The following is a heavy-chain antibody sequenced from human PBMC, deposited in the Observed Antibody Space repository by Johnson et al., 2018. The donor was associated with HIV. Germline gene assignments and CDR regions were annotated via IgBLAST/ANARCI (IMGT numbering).Heavy chain of an antibody. CDR1: GFTFDDYG. CDR3: ARGVTYYYDSTGYPHAFDI. J-gene: IGHJ3*02. CDR2: INWNGGST. V-gene: IGHV3-20*04. D-gene: IGHD3-22*01. Sequence: VQLVESGGGVVRPGGSLRLSCAASGFTFDDYGMSWVRQAPGKGLEWVSGINWNGGSTTYADSVKGRFTISRDNSKNTLYLQMNSLRAEDTAVYYCARGVTYYYDSTGYPHAFDIWGQGTMVTVSS.